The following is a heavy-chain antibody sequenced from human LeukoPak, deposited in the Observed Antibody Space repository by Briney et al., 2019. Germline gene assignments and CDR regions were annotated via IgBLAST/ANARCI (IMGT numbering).Heavy chain of an antibody. Sequence: PSESLSLTWPVSGRSMSPYHRGWTQQPPGKGLELTGYSYYSGSTNYIPSLKSRATISVDTSKNQYSLKLSSVTAADTAIYYCARAVSGRFDYGGQGTLVTVSS. CDR2: SYYSGST. J-gene: IGHJ4*02. CDR1: GRSMSPYH. CDR3: ARAVSGRFDY. V-gene: IGHV4-59*08. D-gene: IGHD6-19*01.